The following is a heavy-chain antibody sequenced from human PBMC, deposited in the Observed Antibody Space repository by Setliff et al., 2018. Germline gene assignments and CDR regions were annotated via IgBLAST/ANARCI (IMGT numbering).Heavy chain of an antibody. V-gene: IGHV1-69*13. CDR1: RGTFSTYA. D-gene: IGHD5-18*01. CDR3: ARSPFPVDTVMVTTFDS. CDR2: TTPIFTTA. J-gene: IGHJ4*02. Sequence: SVKVSCKTSRGTFSTYAISWVRQAPGQGLEWMGGTTPIFTTANYAQKFQGRVTITADESTSTAYMELSSLKSEDTAVYYCARSPFPVDTVMVTTFDSWGQGTLVTVSS.